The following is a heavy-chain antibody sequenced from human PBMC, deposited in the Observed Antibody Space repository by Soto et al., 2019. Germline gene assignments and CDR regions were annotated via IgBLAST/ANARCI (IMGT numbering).Heavy chain of an antibody. CDR2: ISYDGSNK. Sequence: AGGSLRLSCAASGFTFSSYGMHWVRQAPGKGLEWVAVISYDGSNKYYADSVKGRFTISRDNSKNTLYLQMNSRRAEDTAVYYCAATPFGYLVATEAWGREYYYYGMDVWGQGTTVTVSS. CDR1: GFTFSSYG. D-gene: IGHD5-12*01. V-gene: IGHV3-30*03. CDR3: AATPFGYLVATEAWGREYYYYGMDV. J-gene: IGHJ6*02.